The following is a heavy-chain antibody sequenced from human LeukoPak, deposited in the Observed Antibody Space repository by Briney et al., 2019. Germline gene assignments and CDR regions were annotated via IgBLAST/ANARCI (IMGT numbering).Heavy chain of an antibody. D-gene: IGHD3-3*01. J-gene: IGHJ4*02. V-gene: IGHV4-39*01. CDR3: ARGVNDFWSGPTPHLALFDY. CDR1: GGSISSSSYY. CDR2: IYYSGST. Sequence: PSETLSLTCTVSGGSISSSSYYWGWIRQPPGKGLEWIGSIYYSGSTYYNPSLKSRVTISVDTSKNQFSLKLSSVTAADTAVYYCARGVNDFWSGPTPHLALFDYWGQGTLVTVSS.